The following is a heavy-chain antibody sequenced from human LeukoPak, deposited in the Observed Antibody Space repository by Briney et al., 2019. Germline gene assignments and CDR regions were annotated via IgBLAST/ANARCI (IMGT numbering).Heavy chain of an antibody. CDR1: GFTFGKYW. J-gene: IGHJ5*02. V-gene: IGHV3-30*03. D-gene: IGHD3/OR15-3a*01. CDR3: ARGATNDFWTGYGWFDP. CDR2: TSYDEESK. Sequence: GGSLRLSCVASGFTFGKYWMSWVRQAPGKGLEWVAVTSYDEESKFYAVSVKGRFTISRDNSKNSLYLQMNSLRTEDTAVYYCARGATNDFWTGYGWFDPWGQGTMVAVSS.